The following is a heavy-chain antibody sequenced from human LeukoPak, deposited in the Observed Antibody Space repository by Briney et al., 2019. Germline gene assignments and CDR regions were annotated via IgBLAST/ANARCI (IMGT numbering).Heavy chain of an antibody. CDR3: ASGGAFDI. CDR2: INTNTGNP. J-gene: IGHJ3*02. Sequence: ASVKVSCKASGYTLTGYYMHWVRQAPGQGLEWMGWINTNTGNPTYAQGFTGRFVFSLDTSVSAAYLQISSLEAEDTAVYYCASGGAFDIWGQGTMVTVSS. V-gene: IGHV7-4-1*02. D-gene: IGHD3-16*01. CDR1: GYTLTGYY.